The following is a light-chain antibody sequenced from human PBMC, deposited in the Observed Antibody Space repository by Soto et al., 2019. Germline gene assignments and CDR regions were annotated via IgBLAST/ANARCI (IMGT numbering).Light chain of an antibody. Sequence: AIRMTQSPSSFSASTGDRVTITCRASQGISSYLAWYQQKPVKAPTLLIYAASTLQSGVPSSFSGSGSGTDFTLTISCLQSEDFATYYCQQYYSYPHTFGQGTKVEIK. CDR1: QGISSY. J-gene: IGKJ1*01. CDR2: AAS. V-gene: IGKV1-8*01. CDR3: QQYYSYPHT.